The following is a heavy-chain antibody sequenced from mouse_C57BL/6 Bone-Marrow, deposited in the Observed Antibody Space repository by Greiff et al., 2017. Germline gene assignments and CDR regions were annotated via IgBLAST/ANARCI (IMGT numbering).Heavy chain of an antibody. J-gene: IGHJ4*01. CDR3: AKNLLWLGRYYYAMDD. Sequence: VQLQQSGPELVKPGASVKMSCKASGYTFTDYNMHWVKQSPGKSLEWIGDINPNNGGTSYNQKFKGKATLTVNKSSSTAYMELRSLTSEDSAVYYCAKNLLWLGRYYYAMDDWGQGTSVTVSS. CDR1: GYTFTDYN. V-gene: IGHV1-22*01. D-gene: IGHD2-2*01. CDR2: INPNNGGT.